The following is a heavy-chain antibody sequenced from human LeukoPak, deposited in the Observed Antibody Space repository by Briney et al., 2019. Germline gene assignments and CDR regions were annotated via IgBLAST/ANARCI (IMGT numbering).Heavy chain of an antibody. J-gene: IGHJ5*02. Sequence: GGALILSCAASGFTLSSRCMNWVLHAAGHGLEGGSASSGIVVGTTYYANSVKDPCTISRGNSTNTLHLQMTSTRAEDTAVYYCAKAACTTIACRPNVYNWFDPWGQGTLVTVSS. CDR3: AKAACTTIACRPNVYNWFDP. CDR1: GFTLSSRC. V-gene: IGHV3-23*01. CDR2: SSGIVVGTT. D-gene: IGHD2-8*01.